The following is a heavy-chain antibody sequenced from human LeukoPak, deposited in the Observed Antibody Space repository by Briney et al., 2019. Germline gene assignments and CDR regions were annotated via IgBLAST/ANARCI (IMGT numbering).Heavy chain of an antibody. D-gene: IGHD3-10*01. CDR2: IRYDGSNK. V-gene: IGHV3-30*02. CDR1: GFTFSSYG. J-gene: IGHJ4*02. CDR3: AKDPIRTMVRGVPTGY. Sequence: GGSLRLSCSASGFTFSSYGMHWVRQAPGKGLEWVAFIRYDGSNKYYADSVKGRFTISRDNSKNTLYLQMNSLRAEDTAVYYCAKDPIRTMVRGVPTGYWGQGTLVTVSS.